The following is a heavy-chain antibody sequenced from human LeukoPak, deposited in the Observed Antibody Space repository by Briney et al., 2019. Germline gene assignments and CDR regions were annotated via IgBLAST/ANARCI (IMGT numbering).Heavy chain of an antibody. V-gene: IGHV1-8*01. CDR2: MNPNSGNT. J-gene: IGHJ3*02. CDR1: GYTFTSYD. D-gene: IGHD1-1*01. CDR3: ARGAGTINSGAFDI. Sequence: ASVKVSCKASGYTFTSYDINWVRQATGQGLEWMGWMNPNSGNTGYAQKFQGRVTMTRNTSIGTAYMELSSLRSEDTAVYYCARGAGTINSGAFDIWAKGQWSPSLQ.